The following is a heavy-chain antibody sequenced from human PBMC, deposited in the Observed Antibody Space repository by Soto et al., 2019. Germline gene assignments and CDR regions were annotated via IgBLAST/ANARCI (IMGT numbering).Heavy chain of an antibody. Sequence: PSQTLSLTCAISGDSVSSNSAAWNWIRQSPSRGLEWLGRTYYRSKWYNDYAVSVKSRITINPDTSKNQFSLQLNSVTPEDTAVYYCARDGVNAEYNCNYNHYYGTDVWGQGTTVTVSS. CDR1: GDSVSSNSAA. V-gene: IGHV6-1*01. CDR3: ARDGVNAEYNCNYNHYYGTDV. D-gene: IGHD1-7*01. CDR2: TYYRSKWYN. J-gene: IGHJ6*02.